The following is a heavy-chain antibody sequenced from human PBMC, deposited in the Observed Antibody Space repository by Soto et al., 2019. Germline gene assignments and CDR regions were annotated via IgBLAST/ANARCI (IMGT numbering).Heavy chain of an antibody. Sequence: QVQLVESGGDLVKPGGSLRLSCAASGFPFSDYYMSWIRQAPGKGLEWVSSLGSSSTYTNYADFVKGRFTISRDNAKNSLSLQMNSLRAEDTAVYYCARRRPIGYYNFWGQGPLVTVSA. CDR3: ARRRPIGYYNF. CDR1: GFPFSDYY. V-gene: IGHV3-11*05. D-gene: IGHD3-22*01. CDR2: LGSSSTYT. J-gene: IGHJ4*02.